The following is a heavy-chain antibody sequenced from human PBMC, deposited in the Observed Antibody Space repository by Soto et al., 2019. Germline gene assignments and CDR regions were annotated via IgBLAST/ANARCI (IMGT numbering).Heavy chain of an antibody. CDR2: ISGSGGST. CDR3: AKSKMVADDFDD. J-gene: IGHJ4*02. D-gene: IGHD2-15*01. Sequence: GGSLRLSCAASGFTFSSGAMSGGRPDPRKGREEVSAISGSGGSTYYADSVKSRFTISRDNSKNTLYLQMNSLRAEDTAVYYCAKSKMVADDFDDWGQGTMVTVSS. V-gene: IGHV3-23*01. CDR1: GFTFSSGA.